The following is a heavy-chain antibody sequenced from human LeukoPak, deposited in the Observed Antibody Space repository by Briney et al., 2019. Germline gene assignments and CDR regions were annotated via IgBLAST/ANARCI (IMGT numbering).Heavy chain of an antibody. V-gene: IGHV3-23*01. D-gene: IGHD1-26*01. Sequence: GGSLRLSCAASGFTFSSYAMSWVRQAPGKGLEWVSATSGSGGSTYYADSVKGRFTISRDNSKNTLYLQMNSLRAEDTAVYYCAKGGVYRSAFDYWGQGTLVTVSS. CDR3: AKGGVYRSAFDY. CDR1: GFTFSSYA. J-gene: IGHJ4*02. CDR2: TSGSGGST.